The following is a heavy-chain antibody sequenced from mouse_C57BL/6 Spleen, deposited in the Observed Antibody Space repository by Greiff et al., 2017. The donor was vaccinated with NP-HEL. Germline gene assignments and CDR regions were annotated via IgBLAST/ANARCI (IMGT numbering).Heavy chain of an antibody. V-gene: IGHV5-4*01. J-gene: IGHJ1*03. CDR2: ISDGGSYT. D-gene: IGHD2-5*01. Sequence: EVMLVESGGGLVKPGGSLKLSCAASGFTFSSYAMSWVRQTPEKRLEWVATISDGGSYTYYPDNVKGRFTISRDNAKNNLYLQMSHLKSEDTAMYYCARDRGNSKGYFDVWGTGTTVTVSS. CDR3: ARDRGNSKGYFDV. CDR1: GFTFSSYA.